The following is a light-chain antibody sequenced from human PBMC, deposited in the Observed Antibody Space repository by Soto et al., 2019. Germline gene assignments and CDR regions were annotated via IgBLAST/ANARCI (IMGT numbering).Light chain of an antibody. CDR1: QRVSGSY. Sequence: EIVLTQSPGTLSLSPGERATLSCRASQRVSGSYLAWYQQKPGQAPSLLIYGASTRATGIPDRFSGGGSGTDFTLTISRLEPEDFAVYYCQQYGSSPKTFGQGTQVEIK. CDR2: GAS. V-gene: IGKV3-20*01. CDR3: QQYGSSPKT. J-gene: IGKJ1*01.